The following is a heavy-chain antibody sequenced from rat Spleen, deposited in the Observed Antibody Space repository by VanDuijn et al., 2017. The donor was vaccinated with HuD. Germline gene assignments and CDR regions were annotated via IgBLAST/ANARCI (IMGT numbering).Heavy chain of an antibody. V-gene: IGHV2-43*01. CDR3: ATAGTRISRFAY. CDR1: GFSLSDYH. J-gene: IGHJ3*01. D-gene: IGHD1-4*01. CDR2: IWTGGST. Sequence: QVQLKESGPGLVQPSQALSLTCTVSGFSLSDYHVSWVRQPPGGGLEWMGVIWTGGSTAYNSLLKSRLSISRDTSKSQVFLKMNSLQTEDTATYYCATAGTRISRFAYWGQGTLVTVSS.